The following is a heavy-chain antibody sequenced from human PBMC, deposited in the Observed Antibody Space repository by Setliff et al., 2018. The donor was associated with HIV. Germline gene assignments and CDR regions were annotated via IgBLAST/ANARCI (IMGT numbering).Heavy chain of an antibody. CDR3: ARQQHSSDLKIWNY. J-gene: IGHJ4*02. V-gene: IGHV4-39*01. D-gene: IGHD6-19*01. CDR2: IYYSGST. CDR1: GGSFSGNH. Sequence: SETLSLTCTIYGGSFSGNHWSWIRQSPGNGLEWIGSIYYSGSTYYSPSLKSRVTISVDTSKNQFSLTLTSVTAADTAVYYCARQQHSSDLKIWNYWGQGTLVTVSS.